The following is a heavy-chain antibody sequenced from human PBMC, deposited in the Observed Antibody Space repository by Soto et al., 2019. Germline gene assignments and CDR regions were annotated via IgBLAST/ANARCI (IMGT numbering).Heavy chain of an antibody. CDR2: IYYSGST. Sequence: SETPSLTCTVSGGCISSYYWSWIRQPPGKGLEWIGYIYYSGSTNYNPSLKSRVTISVDTSKNQFSLKLSSVTAADTAVYYCARVGSDWFDPWGQGPLVTVSS. D-gene: IGHD3-10*01. J-gene: IGHJ5*02. CDR3: ARVGSDWFDP. CDR1: GGCISSYY. V-gene: IGHV4-59*01.